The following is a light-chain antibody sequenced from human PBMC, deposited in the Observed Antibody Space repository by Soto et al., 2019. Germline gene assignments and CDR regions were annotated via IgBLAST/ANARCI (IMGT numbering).Light chain of an antibody. CDR2: AAS. CDR3: QQSYSTPWT. V-gene: IGKV1-39*01. CDR1: QSISSY. J-gene: IGKJ1*01. Sequence: IQMTQSPSSLSASVGDRVTITCRARQSISSYLNWYQQKPGKAPKLLIYAASSFQSGVPSRFSVSGSGTDFTLTISSLQPEDFAPYYCQQSYSTPWTFGQGTKVEIK.